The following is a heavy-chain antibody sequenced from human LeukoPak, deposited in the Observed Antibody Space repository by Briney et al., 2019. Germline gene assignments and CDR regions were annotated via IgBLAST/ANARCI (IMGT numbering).Heavy chain of an antibody. CDR3: ARGTEMTIIAGHYSFDQ. CDR1: GGSISGYY. D-gene: IGHD5-24*01. V-gene: IGHV4-4*07. Sequence: SETLSLTRTVSGGSISGYYWTWMRQPAGRGLEWIGRIYSSDSIYSNPSLESRVTISLDASNNQFSLKLTSVTAADTAVYYCARGTEMTIIAGHYSFDQWGRGTLVSVSS. J-gene: IGHJ4*02. CDR2: IYSSDSI.